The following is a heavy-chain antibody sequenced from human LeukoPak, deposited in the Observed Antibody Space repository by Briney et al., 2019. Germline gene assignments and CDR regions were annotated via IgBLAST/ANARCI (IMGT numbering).Heavy chain of an antibody. J-gene: IGHJ4*02. CDR2: ISAYNGDT. CDR1: GYTFSSYD. CDR3: ARVLWGEYSSSWYNY. D-gene: IGHD6-13*01. Sequence: EASVKVSCKASGYTFSSYDISWVRQTPGQGLQWMGWISAYNGDTNSAQRFQDRVTMTTDTSTSTAYMELRSLRSDDTGVYFCARVLWGEYSSSWYNYWGQGTLVTVSS. V-gene: IGHV1-18*01.